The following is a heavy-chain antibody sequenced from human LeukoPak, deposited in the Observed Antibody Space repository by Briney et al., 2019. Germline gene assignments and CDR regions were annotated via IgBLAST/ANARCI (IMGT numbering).Heavy chain of an antibody. Sequence: GGSLTLSWAASGFTFSTYSMSWVRQAPGKGLEWVANINQDGSAKYYVDSLKGRFTIVRKNTKNSLYLQLNSLRAEDRGVYYCARDRVWTVLYWGQGTLVTVSS. V-gene: IGHV3-7*01. CDR2: INQDGSAK. CDR1: GFTFSTYS. D-gene: IGHD6-13*01. J-gene: IGHJ4*02. CDR3: ARDRVWTVLY.